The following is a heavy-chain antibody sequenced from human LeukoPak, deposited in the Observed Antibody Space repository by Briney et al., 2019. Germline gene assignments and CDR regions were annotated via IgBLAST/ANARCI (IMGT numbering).Heavy chain of an antibody. D-gene: IGHD3-22*01. CDR1: GGSIRSSSYY. V-gene: IGHV4-39*01. CDR3: ARHPHTMIVYV. J-gene: IGHJ4*02. CDR2: IYYSGST. Sequence: SETLSLTCTVSGGSIRSSSYYWGWIGQPPGKGREWIVSIYYSGSTYYNPSLKTRVTISVDTSNNPFSLNLSSVTAADTAVYYCARHPHTMIVYVWGQGTLVTVSS.